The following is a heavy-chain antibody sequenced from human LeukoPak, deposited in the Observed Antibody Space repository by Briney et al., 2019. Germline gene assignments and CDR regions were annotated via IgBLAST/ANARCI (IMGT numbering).Heavy chain of an antibody. CDR2: ISAYNGNT. V-gene: IGHV1-18*01. CDR3: ARVENYGSGSYYKGNWFDP. D-gene: IGHD3-10*01. J-gene: IGHJ5*02. Sequence: ASVEVSCKASGYTFTSYGISWVRQAPGQGLEWMGWISAYNGNTNYAQKLQGRVTMTTDTSTSTAYMELRSLRSDDTAVYYCARVENYGSGSYYKGNWFDPWGQGTLVTVSS. CDR1: GYTFTSYG.